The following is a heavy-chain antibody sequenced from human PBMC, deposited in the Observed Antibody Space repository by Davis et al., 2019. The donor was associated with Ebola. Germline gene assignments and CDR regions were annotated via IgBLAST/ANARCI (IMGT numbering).Heavy chain of an antibody. D-gene: IGHD2-21*02. CDR1: GFNFNTYS. Sequence: GESLKISCAASGFNFNTYSMNWVRQAPGKGLEWVSSISSSDTYIHYPDSVKGRFTISRDNAKSSLYLQMNSLRAEDTAVYYCVRDPALVVTGGGWFFGLWGRGTLVTVSS. J-gene: IGHJ2*01. CDR3: VRDPALVVTGGGWFFGL. V-gene: IGHV3-21*01. CDR2: ISSSDTYI.